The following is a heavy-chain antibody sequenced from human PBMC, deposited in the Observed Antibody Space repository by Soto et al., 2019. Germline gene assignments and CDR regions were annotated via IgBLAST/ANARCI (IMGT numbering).Heavy chain of an antibody. CDR1: GFTFSSYA. J-gene: IGHJ6*02. D-gene: IGHD3-22*01. Sequence: GGSLRLSCAASGFTFSSYAMHWVRQAPGKGLEWVAVISYDGSNKYYADSVKGRFTISRDNSKNTLYLQMNSLRAEDTAVYYCATMYYYDSSGYYYVYYYGMDVWGQGTTVTVSS. CDR2: ISYDGSNK. V-gene: IGHV3-30-3*01. CDR3: ATMYYYDSSGYYYVYYYGMDV.